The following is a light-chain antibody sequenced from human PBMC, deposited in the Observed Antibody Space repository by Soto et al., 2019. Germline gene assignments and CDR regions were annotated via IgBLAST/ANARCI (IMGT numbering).Light chain of an antibody. V-gene: IGLV2-11*01. CDR2: DVS. Sequence: QSVLTQPASVSGSVGQSITISCTGTSSDVGGYNYVSWYQQHPGEAPKIMIYDVSKRPSGVPDRFSGSKSDNTASLTISGLQAEDEADYYCCSYAGSYTFVFGIGTKVTVL. CDR3: CSYAGSYTFV. CDR1: SSDVGGYNY. J-gene: IGLJ1*01.